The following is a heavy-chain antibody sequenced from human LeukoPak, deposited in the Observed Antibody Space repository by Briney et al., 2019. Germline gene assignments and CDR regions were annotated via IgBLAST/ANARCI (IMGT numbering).Heavy chain of an antibody. CDR2: ISCSAAST. Sequence: GGSLRLPCGPLGFTFNNYPMSCARHARGKGVEGVSSISCSAASTYYADSVKGRFTVSRDNYKNTLYLQMNSLRVEDTAVYYCARAPQYDYDSSGYSGGYWGQGALVTVSS. D-gene: IGHD3-22*01. CDR3: ARAPQYDYDSSGYSGGY. J-gene: IGHJ4*02. CDR1: GFTFNNYP. V-gene: IGHV3-23*01.